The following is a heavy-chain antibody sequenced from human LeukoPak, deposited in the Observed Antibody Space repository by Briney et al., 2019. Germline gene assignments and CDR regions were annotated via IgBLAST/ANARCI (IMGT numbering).Heavy chain of an antibody. CDR1: GFTFSSYS. CDR2: ISSSSSYI. Sequence: GGSLRLSCAASGFTFSSYSMNWVRQAPGKGLEWVSSISSSSSYIYYADSVKGRFTISRDNAKNSLYLQMNSLRAEDTAVYYCARGNGVYYGSGSLIDYWGQGTLVTVSS. V-gene: IGHV3-21*01. CDR3: ARGNGVYYGSGSLIDY. J-gene: IGHJ4*02. D-gene: IGHD3-10*01.